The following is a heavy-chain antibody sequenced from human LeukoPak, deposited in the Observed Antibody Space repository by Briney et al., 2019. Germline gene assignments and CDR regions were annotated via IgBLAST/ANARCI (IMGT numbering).Heavy chain of an antibody. CDR2: ISSSGSTI. CDR3: ARERIVVVPAATYYYGMDV. V-gene: IGHV3-11*01. CDR1: GFTFSDYY. Sequence: GGSLRLSCAASGFTFSDYYMSWIRQAPGKGLEWVSYISSSGSTIYYADSVKGRFTISRDNAKNSLYLQMNSLRAEDTAVYYCARERIVVVPAATYYYGMDVWGQGTTVTVSS. D-gene: IGHD2-2*01. J-gene: IGHJ6*02.